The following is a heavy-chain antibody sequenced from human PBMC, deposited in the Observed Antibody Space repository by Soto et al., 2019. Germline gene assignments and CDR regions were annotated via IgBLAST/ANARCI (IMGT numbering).Heavy chain of an antibody. D-gene: IGHD2-8*01. CDR3: ARGDSTDCSNGVCSFFYNHDMDV. V-gene: IGHV1-2*04. CDR2: INPKSGGT. Sequence: CKASGYSFTDYHIHWVRQAPGQGLEWLGRINPKSGGTSTAQKFQGWVTMTTDTSISTASMELTRLTSDDTAIYYCARGDSTDCSNGVCSFFYNHDMDVWGQGTTVTVSS. J-gene: IGHJ6*02. CDR1: GYSFTDYH.